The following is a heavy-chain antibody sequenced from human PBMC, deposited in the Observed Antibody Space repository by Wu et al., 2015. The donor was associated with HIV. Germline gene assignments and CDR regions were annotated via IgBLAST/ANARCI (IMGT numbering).Heavy chain of an antibody. CDR1: GESFTDYY. D-gene: IGHD3-16*01. V-gene: IGHV4-34*01. J-gene: IGHJ4*02. CDR3: ARGRRIMVTFGGSHGVWAT. Sequence: QVQLQQWGAGVLKPSETLSLTCGVFGESFTDYYWTWIRQPPGKGLEWIGDINHVGSTNYNPSLKSRVTISVATSKNEFSLKLTSVTAADTAVYFCARGRRIMVTFGGSHGVWATWGQGALVTVSS. CDR2: INHVGST.